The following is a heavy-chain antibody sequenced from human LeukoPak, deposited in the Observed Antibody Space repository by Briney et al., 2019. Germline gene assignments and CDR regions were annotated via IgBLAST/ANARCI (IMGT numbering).Heavy chain of an antibody. Sequence: SVNVSCKASGGTFSSYAISWVRQAPGQGLEWMGGIIPIFGTANYAQKFQGRVTITADESTSTAYMELSSLRSEDTAVYYCAREYYDSSGYYCYFDYWGQGTLVTVSS. J-gene: IGHJ4*02. CDR3: AREYYDSSGYYCYFDY. CDR1: GGTFSSYA. V-gene: IGHV1-69*13. CDR2: IIPIFGTA. D-gene: IGHD3-22*01.